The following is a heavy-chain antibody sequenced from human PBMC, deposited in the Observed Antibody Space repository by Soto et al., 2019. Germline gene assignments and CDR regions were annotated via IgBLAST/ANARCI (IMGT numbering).Heavy chain of an antibody. CDR3: ARDFTRSYDFWSGYYTSVFFDY. CDR2: ISSSSSYI. V-gene: IGHV3-21*01. Sequence: EVQLVESGGGLVKPGGSLRLSCAASGFTFSSYSMNWVRQAPGKGLEWVSSISSSSSYIYYADSVKGRFTISRDNAKNSLYPQMNSLRAEDTAVYYCARDFTRSYDFWSGYYTSVFFDYWGQGTLVTVSS. D-gene: IGHD3-3*01. CDR1: GFTFSSYS. J-gene: IGHJ4*02.